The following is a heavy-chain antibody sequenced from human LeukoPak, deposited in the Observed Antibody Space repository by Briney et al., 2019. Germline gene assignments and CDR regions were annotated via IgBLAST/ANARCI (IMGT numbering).Heavy chain of an antibody. CDR1: GYTFTSYG. CDR2: ISAYNGNT. D-gene: IGHD2-15*01. V-gene: IGHV1-18*01. J-gene: IGHJ1*01. Sequence: GASVKVPCKASGYTFTSYGISWVRLAPGQGLEWMGWISAYNGNTNYAQKLQGRVTMTTDTSTSTAYMELRSLRSDDTAVYYCARDITNCSGGSCYLSEYFQHWGQGTLVTVSS. CDR3: ARDITNCSGGSCYLSEYFQH.